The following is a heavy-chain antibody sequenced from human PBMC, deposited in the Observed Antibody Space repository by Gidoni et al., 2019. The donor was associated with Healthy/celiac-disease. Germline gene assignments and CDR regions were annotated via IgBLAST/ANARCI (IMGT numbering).Heavy chain of an antibody. Sequence: GSISSGDYYWSWIRQPPGKGLEWIGYIYYSGSTYYNPSLKSRVTISVDTSKNQFSLKLSSGTAADTAGYYWARGGVYDSSGYYEAWGQGTLVTVSS. CDR2: IYYSGST. V-gene: IGHV4-30-4*01. D-gene: IGHD3-22*01. J-gene: IGHJ4*02. CDR1: GSISSGDYY. CDR3: ARGGVYDSSGYYEA.